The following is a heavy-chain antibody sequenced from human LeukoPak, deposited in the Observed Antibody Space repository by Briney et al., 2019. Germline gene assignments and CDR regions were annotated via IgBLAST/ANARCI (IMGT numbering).Heavy chain of an antibody. CDR1: GFTFSSYA. CDR3: AERLRLSNY. Sequence: PGGSLRLSCAASGFTFSSYAMSWVRQAPGKGLEWVSSISGSGGSTYYADSVKGRFTISRDNSKNTLYLQMNNLRAEDTARYCWAERLRLSNYGGQGTIASVS. CDR2: ISGSGGST. D-gene: IGHD4-17*01. J-gene: IGHJ4*02. V-gene: IGHV3-23*01.